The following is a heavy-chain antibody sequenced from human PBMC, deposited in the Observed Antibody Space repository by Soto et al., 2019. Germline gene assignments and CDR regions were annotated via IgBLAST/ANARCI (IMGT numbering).Heavy chain of an antibody. J-gene: IGHJ4*02. CDR2: ISGSGVST. V-gene: IGHV3-23*01. CDR1: GFPFSSYA. D-gene: IGHD3-10*01. CDR3: AKVHGSGSYNKFPEY. Sequence: GGSLRLSCAASGFPFSSYAITWVRQAPWKGLEWVSLISGSGVSTYYADSVKGRFTISRDNSRDTLYLQMNSLRAEDTAVYYCAKVHGSGSYNKFPEYWGQGTLVTVSP.